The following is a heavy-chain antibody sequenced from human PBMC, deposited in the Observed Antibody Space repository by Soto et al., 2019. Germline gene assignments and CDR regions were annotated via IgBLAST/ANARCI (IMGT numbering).Heavy chain of an antibody. CDR2: ITDSGDIT. V-gene: IGHV3-23*01. J-gene: IGHJ4*02. CDR1: GFTFSSYA. D-gene: IGHD3-16*01. Sequence: EVQLLESGGGLVQPGGSLRLSCAASGFTFSSYAMSWVRQAPGKGLEWVSAITDSGDITYYADSVKGRFTIFRDNSKNTLYRQMNSLRAEDTAVYYCANRGGSRYWGQGTLVTVSS. CDR3: ANRGGSRY.